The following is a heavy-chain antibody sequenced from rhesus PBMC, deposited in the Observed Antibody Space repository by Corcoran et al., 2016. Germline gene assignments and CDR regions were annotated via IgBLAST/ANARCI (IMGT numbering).Heavy chain of an antibody. D-gene: IGHD2-2*01. CDR2: IYGSGGST. J-gene: IGHJ5-1*01. V-gene: IGHV4S2*01. CDR3: ARDGYCASASCVNRFDV. CDR1: GASIRSNH. Sequence: QVQLQESGPGLVKPSEPLPLTGAVSGASIRSNHWSWIRPAPGKGLGRIGRIYGSGGSTDYNPSLKSRVTISIDTSKNQLSLKLSSVTAADTAVYYCARDGYCASASCVNRFDVWGPGVLVTVSS.